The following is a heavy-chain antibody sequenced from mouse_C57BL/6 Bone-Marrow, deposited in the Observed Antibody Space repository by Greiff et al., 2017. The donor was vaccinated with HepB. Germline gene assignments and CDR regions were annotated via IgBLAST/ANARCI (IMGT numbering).Heavy chain of an antibody. J-gene: IGHJ3*01. Sequence: EVKLQESVAELVRPGASVKLSCTASGFNIKNTYMHWVKQRPEQGLEWIGRIDPANGNTKYAPKFQGKATITADTSSNTAYLQLSSLTSEDTAIYYCAEGYYYGSSYGFAYWGQGTLVTVSA. V-gene: IGHV14-3*01. CDR3: AEGYYYGSSYGFAY. D-gene: IGHD1-1*01. CDR2: IDPANGNT. CDR1: GFNIKNTY.